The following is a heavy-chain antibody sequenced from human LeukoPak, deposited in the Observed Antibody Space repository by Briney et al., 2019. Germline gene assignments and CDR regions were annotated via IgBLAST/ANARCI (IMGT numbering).Heavy chain of an antibody. D-gene: IGHD3-10*01. V-gene: IGHV6-1*01. Sequence: SQTLSLTCAISGDSVSSNSAAWNWIRQSPSGGLEWLGRTYYRSKWYNDYAVSVKSRITINPDTSKNQFSLQLNSVTPEDTAVYYCARGGGIYYGSGSYLEAFDIWGQGTMVTVSS. CDR2: TYYRSKWYN. CDR1: GDSVSSNSAA. J-gene: IGHJ3*02. CDR3: ARGGGIYYGSGSYLEAFDI.